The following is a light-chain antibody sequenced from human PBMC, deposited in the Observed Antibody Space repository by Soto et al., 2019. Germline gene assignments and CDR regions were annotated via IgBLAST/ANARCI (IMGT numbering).Light chain of an antibody. Sequence: HMIQSPSSLSASERSRVSITCQASQDISNCLNWYQQKPGKAPKLLIYDASKLETGVPSRFSGSGSATDFTLTISSLQAEDIARYYCQQCDQLPLTVGGGSNVEIK. CDR1: QDISNC. CDR3: QQCDQLPLT. J-gene: IGKJ4*01. V-gene: IGKV1-33*01. CDR2: DAS.